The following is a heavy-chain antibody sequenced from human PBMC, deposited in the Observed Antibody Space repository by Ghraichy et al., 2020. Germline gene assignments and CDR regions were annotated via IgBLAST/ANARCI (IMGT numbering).Heavy chain of an antibody. Sequence: GGSLRLSCAASGFTFSSYWMHWVRQAPGKGLVWVSRIKSDATVTNYADSVKGRFTISRDNAKNTLYLQMNSLRVEDTAMYYCVGYCTNGVCQDFWGRGTLVTVSS. CDR2: IKSDATVT. CDR3: VGYCTNGVCQDF. V-gene: IGHV3-74*01. CDR1: GFTFSSYW. D-gene: IGHD2-8*01. J-gene: IGHJ4*02.